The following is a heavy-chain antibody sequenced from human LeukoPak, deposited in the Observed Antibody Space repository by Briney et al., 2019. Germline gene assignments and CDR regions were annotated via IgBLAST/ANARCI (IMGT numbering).Heavy chain of an antibody. J-gene: IGHJ6*04. CDR3: AILLWFGELMDV. V-gene: IGHV1-8*01. Sequence: GASVKVSCKASGYTFTSYDINWVRQATGQGLEWMGWMNPNSGNTGYAQKFQGGVTMTRNTSISTAYMELSSLRSEDTAVYYCAILLWFGELMDVWGKGTTVTVSS. CDR2: MNPNSGNT. CDR1: GYTFTSYD. D-gene: IGHD3-10*01.